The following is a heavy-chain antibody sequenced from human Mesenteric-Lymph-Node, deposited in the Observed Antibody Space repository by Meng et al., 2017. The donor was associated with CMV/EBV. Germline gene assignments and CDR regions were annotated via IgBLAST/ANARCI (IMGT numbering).Heavy chain of an antibody. D-gene: IGHD2-2*01. J-gene: IGHJ6*02. CDR1: GFTFSSYG. Sequence: GESLKISCAASGFTFSSYGMHWVRQAPGKGLEWVAFIRYDGSNKYYTDSVKGRFTISRDNSKNTLYLQMNSLRAEDTAVYYCAKDDCDITNCWQYYALDVWGQGTTVTVSS. CDR2: IRYDGSNK. V-gene: IGHV3-30*02. CDR3: AKDDCDITNCWQYYALDV.